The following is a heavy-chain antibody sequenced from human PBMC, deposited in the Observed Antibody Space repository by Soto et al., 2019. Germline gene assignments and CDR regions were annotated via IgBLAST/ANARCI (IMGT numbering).Heavy chain of an antibody. CDR3: AKDIWGSSTTDNWFDP. D-gene: IGHD2-2*01. CDR2: ISWNSRSI. Sequence: GGSLRLSCAASGFTFEDYAMHWVRQAPGKGLEWVSGISWNSRSIYYADSVKGRFTISRDNAKNTLYLQMTSLRAKDTALYYCAKDIWGSSTTDNWFDPWGQGTLVTVSS. CDR1: GFTFEDYA. V-gene: IGHV3-9*01. J-gene: IGHJ5*02.